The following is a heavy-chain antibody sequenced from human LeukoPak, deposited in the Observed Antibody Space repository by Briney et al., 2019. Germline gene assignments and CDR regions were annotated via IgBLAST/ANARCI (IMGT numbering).Heavy chain of an antibody. D-gene: IGHD6-13*01. CDR2: INLNSGVT. V-gene: IGHV1-2*02. Sequence: ASVKVSCKASGYTFTAYHFHWVRLAPGQGLEWMGWINLNSGVTRYAQKFQDRVTMTRDTSITTAYMELSRLRSDDTAVYYCARDETVATGIAMDVWGQGTTVTVSS. CDR3: ARDETVATGIAMDV. CDR1: GYTFTAYH. J-gene: IGHJ6*02.